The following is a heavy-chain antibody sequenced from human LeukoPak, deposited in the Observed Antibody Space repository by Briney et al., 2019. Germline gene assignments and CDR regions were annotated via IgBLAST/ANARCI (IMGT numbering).Heavy chain of an antibody. CDR2: IRYDGSNE. J-gene: IGHJ4*02. CDR1: GFTLSTSG. V-gene: IGHV3-30*02. CDR3: AKDVEAY. Sequence: GGSLRLSCATSGFTLSTSGMHWVRQAPGKGLEWVAFIRYDGSNENYADSVKGRFTIFRDNSKNTLFLQMNSLTPEDTAMYYCAKDVEAYWGQGTLVTVSS. D-gene: IGHD2-21*01.